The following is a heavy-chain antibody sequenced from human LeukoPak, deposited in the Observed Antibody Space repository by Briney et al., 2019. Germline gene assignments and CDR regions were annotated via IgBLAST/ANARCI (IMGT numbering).Heavy chain of an antibody. J-gene: IGHJ4*02. CDR1: GFTFSSYG. D-gene: IGHD4-17*01. Sequence: GGSLRLSCAASGFTFSSYGMHWVRQAPGKGLEWVAFIRYDGSNKYYADSVKGRFTISRDNSKNTLYLQMNSLRAEDTAVYYCAKWVNDYGDFDDYWGQGTLVTVSS. CDR2: IRYDGSNK. CDR3: AKWVNDYGDFDDY. V-gene: IGHV3-30*02.